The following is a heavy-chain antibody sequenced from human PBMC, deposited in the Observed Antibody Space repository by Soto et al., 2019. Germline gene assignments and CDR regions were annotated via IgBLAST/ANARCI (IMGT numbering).Heavy chain of an antibody. V-gene: IGHV4-34*01. D-gene: IGHD2-2*01. J-gene: IGHJ6*03. CDR2: LNHSGST. Sequence: QVQLQQWGAGLLKPSETLSLTCAVYGGSFRGYYWSWIRQPPGKGMEGLGELNHSGSTNYNPSLKMRFIISIDTSKNHFSLSRSSVTAAYTAVYYCARGRAGSTSWHYYYFYMDVWCKGTTVTVSS. CDR1: GGSFRGYY. CDR3: ARGRAGSTSWHYYYFYMDV.